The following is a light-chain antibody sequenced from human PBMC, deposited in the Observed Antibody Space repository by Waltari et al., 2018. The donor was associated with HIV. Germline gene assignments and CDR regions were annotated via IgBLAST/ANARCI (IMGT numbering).Light chain of an antibody. CDR3: QVWDSGSDHYV. V-gene: IGLV3-21*01. CDR1: HVEEKS. J-gene: IGLJ1*01. CDR2: AED. Sequence: SYLLTQPPSVSVAPGKTASITCGGDHVEEKSVHWYQQQSGQAPVLVIYAEDDRPSGVPGRFTGCNSGGTATLTIARVEAGDEADYYCQVWDSGSDHYVFGTGTKVTVL.